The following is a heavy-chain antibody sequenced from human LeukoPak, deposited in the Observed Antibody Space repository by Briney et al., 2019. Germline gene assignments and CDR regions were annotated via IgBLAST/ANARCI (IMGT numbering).Heavy chain of an antibody. CDR2: IYSDGST. V-gene: IGHV3-53*01. CDR1: GCSVSSSY. D-gene: IGHD1-14*01. Sequence: GESLRLSCAASGCSVSSSYMSWVRQAPGKGLEWVSIIYSDGSTYYAASVKGRFTISRDNSQNTLSLQMNSLRAEDTAVYYCARDPAAGRLRDWGQGTLVTVSS. CDR3: ARDPAAGRLRD. J-gene: IGHJ4*02.